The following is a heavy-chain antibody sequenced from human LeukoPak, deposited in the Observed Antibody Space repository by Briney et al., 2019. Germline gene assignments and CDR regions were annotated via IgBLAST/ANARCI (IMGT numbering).Heavy chain of an antibody. CDR2: IYYSGST. D-gene: IGHD3-10*01. CDR3: ARHRALKDTYYYYGMDV. J-gene: IGHJ6*02. V-gene: IGHV4-59*08. Sequence: SETLSLTCTVSGGSISSYYWSWIRQPPGKGLEWIGYIYYSGSTNYNPSLKSRVTISVDTSKNQFSLKLSSVTAADTAVYYCARHRALKDTYYYYGMDVWGQGTTVIVSS. CDR1: GGSISSYY.